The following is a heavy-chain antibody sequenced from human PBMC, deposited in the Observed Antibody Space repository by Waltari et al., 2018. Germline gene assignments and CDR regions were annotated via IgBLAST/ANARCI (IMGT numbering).Heavy chain of an antibody. D-gene: IGHD1-26*01. V-gene: IGHV3-21*01. CDR2: ISSSSSYI. Sequence: EVQLVESGGGLVKPGGALRLSCAASGFTFSSYSMNWVRQAPGKVLEWVSSISSSSSYIYYADSVKGRFTISRDNAKNSLYLQMNSLRAEDTAVYYCARDPGSYLDYWGQGTLVTVSS. J-gene: IGHJ4*02. CDR1: GFTFSSYS. CDR3: ARDPGSYLDY.